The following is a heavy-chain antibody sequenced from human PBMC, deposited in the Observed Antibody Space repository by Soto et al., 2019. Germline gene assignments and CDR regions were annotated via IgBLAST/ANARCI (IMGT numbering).Heavy chain of an antibody. V-gene: IGHV3-21*01. CDR3: ARDGINDGCFDY. CDR1: GFTFSSYS. J-gene: IGHJ4*02. Sequence: GGSLRLSCAASGFTFSSYSMNWVRQAPGKGLEWVSSISSSSSYIYYADSVKGRFTISRDNAKNSLYLQMNSLRAEDTAVYYCARDGINDGCFDYWGQGTLVTVSS. D-gene: IGHD1-1*01. CDR2: ISSSSSYI.